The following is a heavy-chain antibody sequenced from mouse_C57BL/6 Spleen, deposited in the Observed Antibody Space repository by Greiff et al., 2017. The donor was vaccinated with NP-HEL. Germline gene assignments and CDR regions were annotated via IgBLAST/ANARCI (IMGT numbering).Heavy chain of an antibody. CDR3: AKGRVYDGYPWFAY. D-gene: IGHD2-3*01. Sequence: VQLQQPGAELVRPGSSVQLSCKASGYTFTSYWMHWVKQRPIQGLEWIGNIDPSDSETHYNQKFKDKATLTVDKSSSTAYMQLSSLTSEDSAVYYCAKGRVYDGYPWFAYWGQGTLVTVSA. CDR2: IDPSDSET. CDR1: GYTFTSYW. J-gene: IGHJ3*01. V-gene: IGHV1-52*01.